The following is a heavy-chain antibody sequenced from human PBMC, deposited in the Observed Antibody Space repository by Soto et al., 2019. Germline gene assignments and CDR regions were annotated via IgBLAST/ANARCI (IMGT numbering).Heavy chain of an antibody. CDR2: INHSGST. CDR3: ARGRGSQREQQLVQIDY. J-gene: IGHJ4*02. V-gene: IGHV4-34*01. D-gene: IGHD6-13*01. Sequence: QVPLQQWGAGLLKPSETLSLTCAVYGGSFSGYYWSWIRQPPGKGLEWIGKINHSGSTNYNPSLKSRVTISVDTSKNQFSLKLSSVTAADTAVYYCARGRGSQREQQLVQIDYWGQGTLVTVSS. CDR1: GGSFSGYY.